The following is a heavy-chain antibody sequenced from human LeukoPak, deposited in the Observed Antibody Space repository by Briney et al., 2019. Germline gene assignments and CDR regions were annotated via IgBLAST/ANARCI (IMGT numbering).Heavy chain of an antibody. J-gene: IGHJ6*02. D-gene: IGHD2-2*01. CDR2: ISSSGGTI. Sequence: PGGSLRLSCVASGFTFSNYEMNWVRQAPGKGLEWVSYISSSGGTIYYADSVKGRFTISRDNAKNSLYLQMNSLRAEDTAVYYCARDLSYCTITSCSYYYYGMDVWGQGTTVTVSS. CDR3: ARDLSYCTITSCSYYYYGMDV. V-gene: IGHV3-48*03. CDR1: GFTFSNYE.